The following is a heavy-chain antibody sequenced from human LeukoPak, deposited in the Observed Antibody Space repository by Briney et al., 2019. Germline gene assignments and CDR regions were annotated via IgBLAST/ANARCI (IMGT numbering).Heavy chain of an antibody. CDR3: AGVRVPAAINYYYYGMDV. CDR1: GFTFSSYS. J-gene: IGHJ6*02. CDR2: ISSSSSTI. Sequence: GGSLRLSCAASGFTFSSYSMNWVRQAPGKGLEWVSYISSSSSTIYYADSVKGRFTISRDNSKNTLYLQMNSLRAEDTAVYYCAGVRVPAAINYYYYGMDVWGQGTTVTVSS. D-gene: IGHD2-2*01. V-gene: IGHV3-48*01.